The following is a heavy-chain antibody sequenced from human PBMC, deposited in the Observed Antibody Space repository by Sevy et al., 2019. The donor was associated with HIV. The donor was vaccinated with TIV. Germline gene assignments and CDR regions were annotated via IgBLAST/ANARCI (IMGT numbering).Heavy chain of an antibody. Sequence: GGSLRLSCAASGFTFSSYAMHWVRQAPGKGLEWVAVISYDGSNKYYADSVKGRFTISRDNSKNTLYLQMNSLRAEDTAVYYCARDRYCSSTSCSKSPNWFDPWGQRTLVTVSS. CDR3: ARDRYCSSTSCSKSPNWFDP. CDR2: ISYDGSNK. J-gene: IGHJ5*02. CDR1: GFTFSSYA. D-gene: IGHD2-2*01. V-gene: IGHV3-30-3*01.